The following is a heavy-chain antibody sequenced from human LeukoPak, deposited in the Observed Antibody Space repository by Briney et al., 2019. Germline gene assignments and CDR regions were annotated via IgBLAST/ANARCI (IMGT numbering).Heavy chain of an antibody. D-gene: IGHD7-27*01. CDR2: ISYDGSNK. CDR3: ARDPLGSYYFDY. J-gene: IGHJ4*02. CDR1: GFTFSSYA. Sequence: GGSLRLSCAASGFTFSSYAMHWVRQAPGKGLEWVAVISYDGSNKYYADSVKGRFTISRDNSKNTLYLQMNSLRAEDTAVYYCARDPLGSYYFDYWGQGTLVTVSS. V-gene: IGHV3-30-3*01.